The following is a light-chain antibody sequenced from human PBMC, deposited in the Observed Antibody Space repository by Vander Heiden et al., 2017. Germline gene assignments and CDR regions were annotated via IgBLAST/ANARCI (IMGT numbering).Light chain of an antibody. CDR1: QSVSSY. CDR3: QQRSNWLWT. CDR2: DAS. J-gene: IGKJ1*01. V-gene: IGKV3-11*01. Sequence: EIVLTQSPATLSLSPGESATLSCRASQSVSSYLAWYQQKPGQAPRLLIYDASNRATGIPARFSGSGSGTDFTLTISSLEPEDFAVYYCQQRSNWLWTSGQGTKVEIK.